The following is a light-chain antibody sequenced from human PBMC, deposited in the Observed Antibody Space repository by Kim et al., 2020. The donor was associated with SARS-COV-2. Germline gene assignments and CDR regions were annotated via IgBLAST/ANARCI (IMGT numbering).Light chain of an antibody. CDR2: QDT. CDR1: KLGNKY. J-gene: IGLJ3*02. CDR3: QAWDSSTNVV. V-gene: IGLV3-1*01. Sequence: SYELTQPPSVSVSPGQTGSITCSGHKLGNKYVSWYHQKPGQSPVLVIYQDTKRPSGIPERFSGSNSGNTATLTISGTQTMDEGDYYWQAWDSSTNVVFGGGTQLTVL.